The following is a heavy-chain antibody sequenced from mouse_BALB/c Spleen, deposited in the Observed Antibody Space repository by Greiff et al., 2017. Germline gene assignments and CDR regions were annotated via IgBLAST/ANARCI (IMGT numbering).Heavy chain of an antibody. CDR3: AREVTVVATDAMDY. D-gene: IGHD1-1*01. J-gene: IGHJ4*01. V-gene: IGHV1-63*02. CDR1: GYTFTNYW. CDR2: IYPGGGYT. Sequence: QVQLQQSGAELVRPGTSVKISCKASGYTFTNYWLGWVKQRPGHGLEWIGDIYPGGGYTNYNEKFKGKATLTADTSSSTAYMQLSSLTSEDSAVYFCAREVTVVATDAMDYWGQGTSVTVSS.